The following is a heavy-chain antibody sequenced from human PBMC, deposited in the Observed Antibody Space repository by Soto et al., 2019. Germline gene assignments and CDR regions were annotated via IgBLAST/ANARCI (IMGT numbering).Heavy chain of an antibody. D-gene: IGHD3-3*01. CDR1: GFTFSSYA. CDR2: ISGSGGST. CDR3: AKSEHSWYYDFWSGYYTPDY. V-gene: IGHV3-23*01. J-gene: IGHJ4*02. Sequence: PGGSLRLSCAASGFTFSSYAMSWVRQAPGKGLEWVSAISGSGGSTYYADSVKGRFTISRDNSKNTLYLQMNSLRAEDTAVYYCAKSEHSWYYDFWSGYYTPDYWGQGTLVTVSS.